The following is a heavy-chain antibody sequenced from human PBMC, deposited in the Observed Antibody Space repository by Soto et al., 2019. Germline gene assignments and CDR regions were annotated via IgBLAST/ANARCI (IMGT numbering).Heavy chain of an antibody. J-gene: IGHJ6*02. CDR2: INPNSGGT. V-gene: IGHV1-2*02. D-gene: IGHD4-17*01. CDR3: ARGKVLRSYYYGMDV. Sequence: GASVKVSCKASGYTFTGYYMHWVRQAPGQGLEWMGWINPNSGGTNYAQKFQGRVTMTRDTSISTAYMELSRLRSDDTAGYYCARGKVLRSYYYGMDVWGQGTTVTVSS. CDR1: GYTFTGYY.